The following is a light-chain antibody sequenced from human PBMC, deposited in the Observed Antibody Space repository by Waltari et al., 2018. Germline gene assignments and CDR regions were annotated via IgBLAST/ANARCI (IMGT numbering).Light chain of an antibody. CDR3: QVWKSISDHPGDVV. CDR1: NIGSKS. V-gene: IGLV3-21*02. CDR2: ENS. J-gene: IGLJ2*01. Sequence: SYVLTQPPSVSVAPGQTARITCGGNNIGSKSVHWYKQKPGQAPVLVVYENSARPSGIPERFAGSNSGNTATLTISGVEAGDEADYYCQVWKSISDHPGDVVFGGGTKLTVL.